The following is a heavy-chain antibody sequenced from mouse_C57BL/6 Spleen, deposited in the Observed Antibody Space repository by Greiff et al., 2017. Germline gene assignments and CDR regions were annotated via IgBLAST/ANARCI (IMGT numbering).Heavy chain of an antibody. Sequence: VKVVESGPELVKPGASVKISCKASGYAFSSSWMNWVKQRPGKGLEWIGRIYPGDGDTNYNGKFKGKATLTADKSSSTAYMQLSSLTSEDSAVYFCAIDYDVDYFDYWGQGTTLTVSS. CDR1: GYAFSSSW. V-gene: IGHV1-82*01. CDR3: AIDYDVDYFDY. CDR2: IYPGDGDT. J-gene: IGHJ2*01. D-gene: IGHD2-4*01.